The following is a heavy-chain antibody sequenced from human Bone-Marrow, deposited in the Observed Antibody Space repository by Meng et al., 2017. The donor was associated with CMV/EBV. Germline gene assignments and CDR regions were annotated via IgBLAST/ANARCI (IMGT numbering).Heavy chain of an antibody. V-gene: IGHV3-23*01. Sequence: GGSLRLSCAASGFTFSSYAMSWVRPAPGKGLEWVSAISGSGGSTYYADSVKGRFTISRDNSKNTLYLQMNSPRAEDTAVYYCAKTPGIHCGCDCYSPFDYWGQGTLVTVSS. D-gene: IGHD2-21*01. CDR1: GFTFSSYA. CDR3: AKTPGIHCGCDCYSPFDY. CDR2: ISGSGGST. J-gene: IGHJ4*02.